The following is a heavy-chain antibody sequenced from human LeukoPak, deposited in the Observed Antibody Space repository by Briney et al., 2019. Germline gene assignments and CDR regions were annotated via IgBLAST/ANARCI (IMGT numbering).Heavy chain of an antibody. V-gene: IGHV1-2*06. J-gene: IGHJ4*02. CDR3: ARVGYYESSGYYEY. D-gene: IGHD3-22*01. CDR2: INPNSGGT. CDR1: GYNFIDFY. Sequence: ASVKVSCKASGYNFIDFYIHWVRQAPGQGLEWMGRINPNSGGTNYAQKFQGRVTMTRDTSISTVYMELSRLRSDDTAVYYCARVGYYESSGYYEYWGQGTLVTVSS.